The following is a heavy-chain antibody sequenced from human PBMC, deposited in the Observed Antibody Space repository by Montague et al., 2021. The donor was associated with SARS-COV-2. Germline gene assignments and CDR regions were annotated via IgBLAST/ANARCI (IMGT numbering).Heavy chain of an antibody. CDR3: AKASRGYGGDFDS. Sequence: SETLSLTCSVSGDSANRNYWSWVRQPPGTGLEWLGYIFYSGSTYNPSLNSRVTMSLDTSKNHFSLNLISVTATDTAVYYCAKASRGYGGDFDSWGQGTLVIVSS. CDR1: GDSANRNY. D-gene: IGHD4-23*01. J-gene: IGHJ4*02. V-gene: IGHV4-59*02. CDR2: IFYSGST.